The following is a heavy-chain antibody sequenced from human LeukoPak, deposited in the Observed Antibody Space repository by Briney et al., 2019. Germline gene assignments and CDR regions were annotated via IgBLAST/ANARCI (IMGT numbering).Heavy chain of an antibody. V-gene: IGHV4-34*01. CDR3: ARETGYSYGSGYYYYGMDV. CDR2: INHSGST. CDR1: GGSFSGYY. D-gene: IGHD5-18*01. Sequence: SETLSLTCAVYGGSFSGYYWSWIRQPPGKGLEWIGEINHSGSTNYNPSLKSRVTISVDTSKNQFSLKLSSVTAADTAVYYCARETGYSYGSGYYYYGMDVWGQGTTVTVPS. J-gene: IGHJ6*02.